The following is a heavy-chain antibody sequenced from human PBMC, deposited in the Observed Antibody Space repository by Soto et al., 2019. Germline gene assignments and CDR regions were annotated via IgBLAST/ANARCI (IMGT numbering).Heavy chain of an antibody. V-gene: IGHV3-21*01. CDR3: ARGWFYGDYASYYFDY. D-gene: IGHD4-17*01. CDR1: GFTFSSYS. CDR2: ISSSSSYI. Sequence: LRLSCAASGFTFSSYSMNWVRQAPGKGLEWVSSISSSSSYIYHADSMKGRFTISRDNAKNSLYLQMNSLRAEDTAVYYCARGWFYGDYASYYFDYWGQGTLVTVSS. J-gene: IGHJ4*02.